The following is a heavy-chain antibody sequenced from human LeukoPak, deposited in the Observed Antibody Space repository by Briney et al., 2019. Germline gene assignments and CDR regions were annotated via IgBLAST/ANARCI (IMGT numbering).Heavy chain of an antibody. V-gene: IGHV3-53*01. CDR2: IYSGGST. Sequence: PGGSLRLSCAASGFTVGSNYMSWVRQAPGKGLEWVSVIYSGGSTYYADSVKGRFTISRDNSKNTLYLQMNSLRAEDTAVYYCARPYNWNDEVVYWGQGTLVTVSS. CDR1: GFTVGSNY. D-gene: IGHD1-20*01. CDR3: ARPYNWNDEVVY. J-gene: IGHJ4*02.